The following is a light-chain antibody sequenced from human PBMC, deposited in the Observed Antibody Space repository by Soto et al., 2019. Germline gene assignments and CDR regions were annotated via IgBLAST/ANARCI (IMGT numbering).Light chain of an antibody. J-gene: IGLJ1*01. V-gene: IGLV2-14*01. CDR1: GSDVGIYNY. Sequence: QSVLHQPSSVSGSPGQSIAISCTGSGSDVGIYNYVSWYQQHPGKVPKLIIYEVTNRPSGVSNRFSGSKSGNTASLTISGLQAEDEADYYCSSYTTSSTRVLGTGTKVTV. CDR2: EVT. CDR3: SSYTTSSTRV.